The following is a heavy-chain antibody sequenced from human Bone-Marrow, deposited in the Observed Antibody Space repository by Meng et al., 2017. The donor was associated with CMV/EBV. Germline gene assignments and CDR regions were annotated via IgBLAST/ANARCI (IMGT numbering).Heavy chain of an antibody. J-gene: IGHJ6*02. CDR2: ISSSGSTI. Sequence: GESLKISCAASGFTFSSYEMNWVRQAPGKGLEWVSYISSSGSTIYYADSVKGRFTISRDNAKNSLYLQMNSLRAEDTAVYYCAREVPVYYYYGMDVWGQGTTVTVSS. CDR3: AREVPVYYYYGMDV. V-gene: IGHV3-48*03. CDR1: GFTFSSYE.